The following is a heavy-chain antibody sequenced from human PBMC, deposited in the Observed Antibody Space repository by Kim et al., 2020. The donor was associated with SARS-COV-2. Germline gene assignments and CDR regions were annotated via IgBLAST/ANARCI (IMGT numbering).Heavy chain of an antibody. D-gene: IGHD3-10*01. CDR1: GFTFSSYG. CDR3: AKVPGSSPVYFDY. V-gene: IGHV3-30*18. J-gene: IGHJ4*02. Sequence: GGSLRLSCAASGFTFSSYGMHWVRQAPGKGLEWVAVISYDGSNKYYADSVKGRFTISRDNSKNTLYLQMNSLRAEDTAVYYCAKVPGSSPVYFDYWGQGTLVTVSS. CDR2: ISYDGSNK.